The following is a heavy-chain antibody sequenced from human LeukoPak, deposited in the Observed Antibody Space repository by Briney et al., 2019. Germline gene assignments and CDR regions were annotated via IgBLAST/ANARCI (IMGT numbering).Heavy chain of an antibody. CDR2: ISWNGGSI. CDR1: GFTFDDYA. Sequence: GGSLRLSCAASGFTFDDYAMHWVRRTPGKGLEWVSGISWNGGSIGYADSVKGRFTISRDNARNSLYLQMNSLRAEDTAVYYCARGGATTFGLWGNAFDIWGQGTMVTVSS. V-gene: IGHV3-9*01. D-gene: IGHD3-3*01. J-gene: IGHJ3*02. CDR3: ARGGATTFGLWGNAFDI.